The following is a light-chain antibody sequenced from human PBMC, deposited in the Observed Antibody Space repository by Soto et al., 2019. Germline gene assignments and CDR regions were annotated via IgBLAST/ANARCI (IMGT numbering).Light chain of an antibody. J-gene: IGKJ2*01. Sequence: EIVLTQSPGTLSLSPGERATLSCRASQSVSSSYLAWYQQKPRQAPRLLIYGAYSRATGIPDRFSGSGYGTDFTLTISRLEPEDFAVYYCQQYGSSPGYTFGQGTELEIK. CDR2: GAY. CDR1: QSVSSSY. CDR3: QQYGSSPGYT. V-gene: IGKV3-20*01.